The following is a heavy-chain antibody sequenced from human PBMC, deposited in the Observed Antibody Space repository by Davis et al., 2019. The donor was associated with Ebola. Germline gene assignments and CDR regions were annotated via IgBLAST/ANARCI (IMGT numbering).Heavy chain of an antibody. CDR1: GYSFTSYW. D-gene: IGHD2-8*02. Sequence: GGSLRLSCKGSGYSFTSYWIGWVRQMPGKGLEWMGIIFTGDSDTRYSPSFRGQVTISADKSFKTSFLQWTSLKASDTAMYYCASLRRTITGMDDGFDIWGQGTMVTVSS. CDR2: IFTGDSDT. V-gene: IGHV5-51*01. CDR3: ASLRRTITGMDDGFDI. J-gene: IGHJ3*02.